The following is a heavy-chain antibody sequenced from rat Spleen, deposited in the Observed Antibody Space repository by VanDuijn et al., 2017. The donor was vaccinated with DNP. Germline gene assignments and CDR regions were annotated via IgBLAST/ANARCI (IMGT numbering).Heavy chain of an antibody. J-gene: IGHJ4*01. CDR3: ARYYGYNYYAMDA. CDR2: MSSGGST. D-gene: IGHD1-9*01. Sequence: QVQLKESGPGLVQPSQTLSLTCTVSGFSLTRDGVTWVRQPPGKGLEWLAAMSSGGSTYYNSTLKSRLSLSRDTSKSQVFLKMNSVQTEDTAMYFCARYYGYNYYAMDAWGQGTSVTVSS. CDR1: GFSLTRDG. V-gene: IGHV2S12*01.